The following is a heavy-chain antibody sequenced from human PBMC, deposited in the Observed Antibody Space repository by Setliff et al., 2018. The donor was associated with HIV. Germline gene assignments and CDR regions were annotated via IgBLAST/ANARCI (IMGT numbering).Heavy chain of an antibody. D-gene: IGHD6-6*01. V-gene: IGHV4-39*07. CDR1: GASVSSSSNY. CDR2: IYFSESP. J-gene: IGHJ5*01. Sequence: LSPTCNVSGASVSSSSNYWGWIRQPPGKGLEWIGSIYFSESPYYNPSLSSRVTISRDNAKNSLYLQMTSLRAEDTALYFCARDPRTDSSYAWFDSWGQGTLVTVSS. CDR3: ARDPRTDSSYAWFDS.